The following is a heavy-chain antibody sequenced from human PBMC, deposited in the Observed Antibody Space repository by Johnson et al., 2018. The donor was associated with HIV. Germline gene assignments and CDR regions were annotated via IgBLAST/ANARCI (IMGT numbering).Heavy chain of an antibody. Sequence: PGKGLEWVSLISWDGGSTYYADSVKGRFTISRDNSKNSLYLQMNSLRAEDTAVYYCAKDVAFRDDAFDIWGQGTMVTVSS. J-gene: IGHJ3*02. D-gene: IGHD2-21*01. CDR3: AKDVAFRDDAFDI. CDR2: ISWDGGST. V-gene: IGHV3-43D*03.